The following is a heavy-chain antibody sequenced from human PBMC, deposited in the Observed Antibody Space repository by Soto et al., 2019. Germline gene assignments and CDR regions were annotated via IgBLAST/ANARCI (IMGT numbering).Heavy chain of an antibody. CDR2: INRNNGVV. D-gene: IGHD3-3*01. V-gene: IGHV3-48*02. Sequence: EVQLVESGGGLGQPGGSLRLSCAASGFTFSGYNMNWVRQAPGRGLEWVSYINRNNGVVSYADSVKGRFTISRDNAKNSMSLQMNSLRDEDTAVYYCAREGKTAFGDVLGPFDCWGQGILVTVSS. CDR1: GFTFSGYN. J-gene: IGHJ4*02. CDR3: AREGKTAFGDVLGPFDC.